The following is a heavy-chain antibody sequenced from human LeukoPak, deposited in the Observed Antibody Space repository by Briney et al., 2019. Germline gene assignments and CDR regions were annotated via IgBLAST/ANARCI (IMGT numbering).Heavy chain of an antibody. CDR2: ISAYNGNT. J-gene: IGHJ4*02. D-gene: IGHD5-12*01. CDR3: ARDLGPDIVATITQFDY. CDR1: GYTFTSYG. Sequence: ASVKVSCKASGYTFTSYGISWVRQAPGQGLEWMGWISAYNGNTNYAQKLQGRVTMTTDTSTSTAYMELRSLRSDDTAVYYCARDLGPDIVATITQFDYWGQGTLVTVSS. V-gene: IGHV1-18*01.